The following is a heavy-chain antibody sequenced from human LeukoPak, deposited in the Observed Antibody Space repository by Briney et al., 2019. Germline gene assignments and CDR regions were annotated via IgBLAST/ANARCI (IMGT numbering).Heavy chain of an antibody. D-gene: IGHD6-13*01. V-gene: IGHV3-30*18. CDR3: AKDDSSSWTPFDY. CDR2: ISYDGSNK. Sequence: GGSLRLSCAASGFTFSSYGMHWVRQAPGKGLEWVAVISYDGSNKYYADSVKGRFTISRDNSENTLYLQMNSLRAEDTAVYYCAKDDSSSWTPFDYWGQGTLVTVSS. CDR1: GFTFSSYG. J-gene: IGHJ4*02.